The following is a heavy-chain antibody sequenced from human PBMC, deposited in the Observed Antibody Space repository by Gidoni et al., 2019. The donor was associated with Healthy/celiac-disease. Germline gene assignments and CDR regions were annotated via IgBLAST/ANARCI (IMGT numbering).Heavy chain of an antibody. D-gene: IGHD5-12*01. CDR3: AKNPTFREVATNIDY. Sequence: EVQLLESGGGLVQPGGSLRLSCAASGFPFSSYAMSWVRQAPGKGLEWVSAISGSGGSTYYADSVKGRFTISRDNSKNTLYLQMNSLRAEDTAVYYCAKNPTFREVATNIDYWGQGTLVTVSS. V-gene: IGHV3-23*01. CDR2: ISGSGGST. CDR1: GFPFSSYA. J-gene: IGHJ4*02.